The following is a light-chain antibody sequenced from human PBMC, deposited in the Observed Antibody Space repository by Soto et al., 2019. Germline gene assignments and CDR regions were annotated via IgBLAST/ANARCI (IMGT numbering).Light chain of an antibody. CDR2: DAS. V-gene: IGKV3-11*01. CDR3: QQRSTWWT. CDR1: QSVSSY. J-gene: IGKJ1*01. Sequence: EIVLTQSPATLSLSPLGRATLSCSSSQSVSSYLAWYQQKPGQAPRLLIYDASNSATGIPARFSGSGSGTDSPPTISSLEPEDFAVYYCQQRSTWWTFGQGTKVHI.